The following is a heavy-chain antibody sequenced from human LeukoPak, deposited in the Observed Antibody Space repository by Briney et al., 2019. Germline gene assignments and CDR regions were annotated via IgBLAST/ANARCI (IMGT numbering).Heavy chain of an antibody. D-gene: IGHD4-17*01. CDR2: IYTSGST. Sequence: SESLSLTCTGSGGSIIRYYWSWIRQPAGKGLEGIGRIYTSGSTNYNPSLKSRVTMSVDTSKNQFSLKLSSVTAADTAVYYCARDAVTYNWFDPWGQGTLVTVSS. J-gene: IGHJ5*02. CDR3: ARDAVTYNWFDP. CDR1: GGSIIRYY. V-gene: IGHV4-4*07.